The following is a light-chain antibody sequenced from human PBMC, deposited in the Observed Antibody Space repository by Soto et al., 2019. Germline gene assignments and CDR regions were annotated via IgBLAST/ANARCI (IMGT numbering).Light chain of an antibody. CDR3: QQYGGSPLT. V-gene: IGKV3-20*01. J-gene: IGKJ4*01. CDR2: GAS. Sequence: EIVLTQSPGTLSLSPGERATLSCRASQSVSNNYLAWYQQKPGQAPRLLIYGASSRATGIPDRFSGSWSGTDFTLTISRLEPEDFAVYYCQQYGGSPLTFGGGTKVEIK. CDR1: QSVSNNY.